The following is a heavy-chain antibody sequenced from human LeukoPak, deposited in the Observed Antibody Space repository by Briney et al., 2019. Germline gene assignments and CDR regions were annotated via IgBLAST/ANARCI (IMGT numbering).Heavy chain of an antibody. J-gene: IGHJ4*02. CDR1: GFTFSSYG. V-gene: IGHV3-23*01. D-gene: IGHD2-8*01. Sequence: GGSLRLSCAASGFTFSSYGMSWVRQAPGKGLEWVSAISVSGGSTNYAGSVKGRFTISRDNSKNTLYLQMNSLRAEDTAVYYCVKVFFMDYWGQGTLVTVSS. CDR3: VKVFFMDY. CDR2: ISVSGGST.